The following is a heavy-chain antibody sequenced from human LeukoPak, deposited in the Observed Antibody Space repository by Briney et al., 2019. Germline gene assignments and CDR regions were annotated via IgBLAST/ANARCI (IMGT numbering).Heavy chain of an antibody. J-gene: IGHJ5*02. CDR2: IYYSGST. CDR1: GGSISSSSYY. CDR3: ASMSSGWYPLIPLRYNWFDP. Sequence: TASETLSLTCTVSGGSISSSSYYWGWIRQPPGKGLEWIGSIYYSGSTYYNPSLKSRATISVDTSKNQFSLKLSSVTAADTAVYYCASMSSGWYPLIPLRYNWFDPWGQGTLVTVSS. D-gene: IGHD6-19*01. V-gene: IGHV4-39*01.